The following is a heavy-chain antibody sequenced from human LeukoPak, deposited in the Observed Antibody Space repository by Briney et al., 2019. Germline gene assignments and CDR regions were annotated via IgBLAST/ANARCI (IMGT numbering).Heavy chain of an antibody. CDR3: AREVLVNRPPYYYGMDV. D-gene: IGHD3-9*01. V-gene: IGHV5-51*01. CDR1: GYSFTSYW. J-gene: IGHJ6*02. Sequence: GESLKISCKGSGYSFTSYWIGWVRQMPGKGLEWMGIIYPGDSDTRYSPSFQGQVTISADKSISTAYLQWSSLRASDTAMYYCAREVLVNRPPYYYGMDVWSQGTTVTVSS. CDR2: IYPGDSDT.